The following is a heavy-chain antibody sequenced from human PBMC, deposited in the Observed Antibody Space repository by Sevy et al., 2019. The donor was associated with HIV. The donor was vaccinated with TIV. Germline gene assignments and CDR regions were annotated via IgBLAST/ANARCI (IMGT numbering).Heavy chain of an antibody. D-gene: IGHD4-17*01. V-gene: IGHV3-30*02. Sequence: GGSLRLSCAASGFTFSSYGMHWVRQAPGKGLEWVAFIRYDGSNNNYADSVKGRFTISRDNSKNTLYLQMNSLRAEDTAVYYCAKPTRPESYGHGGAFDIWGQGTMVTVSS. CDR2: IRYDGSNN. CDR1: GFTFSSYG. CDR3: AKPTRPESYGHGGAFDI. J-gene: IGHJ3*02.